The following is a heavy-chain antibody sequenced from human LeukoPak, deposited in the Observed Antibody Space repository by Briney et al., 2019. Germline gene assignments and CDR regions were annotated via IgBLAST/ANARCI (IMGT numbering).Heavy chain of an antibody. J-gene: IGHJ4*02. CDR1: GGTFSSYA. CDR3: ASSTPSSKWELSRLPDY. CDR2: IIPIFGTA. D-gene: IGHD1-26*01. Sequence: ASVKVSCKASGGTFSSYAISWVRQAPGQGLEWMGGIIPIFGTANYAQKFQGRVTITADKSTSTAYMELSSLRSEDTAVYYCASSTPSSKWELSRLPDYWGQGTLVTVSS. V-gene: IGHV1-69*06.